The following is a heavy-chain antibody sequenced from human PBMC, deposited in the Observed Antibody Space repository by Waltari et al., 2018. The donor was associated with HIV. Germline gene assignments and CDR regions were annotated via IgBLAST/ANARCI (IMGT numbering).Heavy chain of an antibody. D-gene: IGHD3-10*01. CDR3: ARHDGTSYYFGSDMNPRPFSFWFAS. V-gene: IGHV4-39*01. Sequence: QLLLQESGPGLVRPSETLSLTCTVTGPSISSRRYYWGWVRQPPGKGLGWILSTMYSGSTYNNPSLKRRVAISVDTSRNQFSLNLTSVTAADTALYYCARHDGTSYYFGSDMNPRPFSFWFASWGQGILVTVSS. J-gene: IGHJ5*01. CDR2: TMYSGST. CDR1: GPSISSRRYY.